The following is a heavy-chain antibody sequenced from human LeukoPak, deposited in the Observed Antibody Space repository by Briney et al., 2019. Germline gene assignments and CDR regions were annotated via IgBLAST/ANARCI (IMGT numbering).Heavy chain of an antibody. J-gene: IGHJ4*02. CDR3: AGGSGWYAYFDY. CDR1: GFTFSSYE. D-gene: IGHD6-19*01. Sequence: GGSLRLSCAASGFTFSSYEMNWVRQAPGKGLEGVSYISSSGSTIYYADSVKGQFTISRDNAKNSLYLQMNSLRAEDTAVYYCAGGSGWYAYFDYWGQGTLVTVSS. CDR2: ISSSGSTI. V-gene: IGHV3-48*03.